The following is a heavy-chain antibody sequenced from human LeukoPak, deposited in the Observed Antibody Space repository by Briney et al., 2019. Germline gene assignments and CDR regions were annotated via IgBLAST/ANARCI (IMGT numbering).Heavy chain of an antibody. CDR2: IYTSGST. D-gene: IGHD1-26*01. J-gene: IGHJ4*02. V-gene: IGHV4-4*09. Sequence: SETLSLTCTVSGGSISSYYWSWIRQPPGKGLEWIGYIYTSGSTNYNPSLKSRVTISVDTSKNQFSLKLSSVTAADTAVYYCARHSLGADFDYWGQGTLVTVSS. CDR3: ARHSLGADFDY. CDR1: GGSISSYY.